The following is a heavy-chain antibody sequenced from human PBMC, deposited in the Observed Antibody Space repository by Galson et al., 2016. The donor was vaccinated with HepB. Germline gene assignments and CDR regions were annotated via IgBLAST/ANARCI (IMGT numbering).Heavy chain of an antibody. Sequence: SLRLSCAASGFTFSNYGFHWVRQAPGKGLEWVAVIWYDGRNTYYADSVKGRFTISRDNSKNTLYLQMNSLRAEETAIYYCARRVVSVYDVSRNRPLYYYYAMDVWGQGTTVTVSS. CDR1: GFTFSNYG. CDR3: ARRVVSVYDVSRNRPLYYYYAMDV. D-gene: IGHD2-8*01. V-gene: IGHV3-33*01. CDR2: IWYDGRNT. J-gene: IGHJ6*02.